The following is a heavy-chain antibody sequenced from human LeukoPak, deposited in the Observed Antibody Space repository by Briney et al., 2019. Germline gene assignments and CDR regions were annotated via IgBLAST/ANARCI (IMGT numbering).Heavy chain of an antibody. CDR3: AKGNTYYYGSGSNYFDY. V-gene: IGHV3-23*01. CDR1: GFTFSSYA. J-gene: IGHJ4*02. Sequence: GSLRLSCAASGFTFSSYAMSWVRQAPGKGLEWVSAISGSGGSTYYADSVKGRFTISRDNSKNTLYLQMNSLRAEDTAVYYCAKGNTYYYGSGSNYFDYWGQGTLVTVSS. D-gene: IGHD3-10*01. CDR2: ISGSGGST.